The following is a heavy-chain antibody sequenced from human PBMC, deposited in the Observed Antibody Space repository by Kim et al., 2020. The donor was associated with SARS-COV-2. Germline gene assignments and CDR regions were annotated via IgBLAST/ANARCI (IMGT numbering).Heavy chain of an antibody. CDR3: ARGQRDGSSYCEP. D-gene: IGHD1-26*01. CDR2: IHPNSGDT. Sequence: ASVKVSCKASGYTFTDYYIHWVRQAPGQGLEWMGRIHPNSGDTDYAQKFRDRVTMTRDTSVTTTYMEMSTLRSDDTAVFYCARGQRDGSSYCEPWGQGTLVTVSS. CDR1: GYTFTDYY. V-gene: IGHV1-2*06. J-gene: IGHJ4*02.